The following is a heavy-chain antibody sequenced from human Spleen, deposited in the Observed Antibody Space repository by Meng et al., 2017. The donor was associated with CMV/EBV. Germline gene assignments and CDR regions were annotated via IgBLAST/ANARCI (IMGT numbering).Heavy chain of an antibody. D-gene: IGHD2-2*01. CDR2: IYSGGTI. CDR3: ARDRYRYCSSTSCSYFDY. CDR1: GFTVGNSY. Sequence: GESLKISCAVSGFTVGNSYMTWVRQAPGKGLEWVSLIYSGGTINYADSVKGRFTISRDNSKNTLYLQMNSLRAEDTAVYYCARDRYRYCSSTSCSYFDYWGQGTLVTVSS. V-gene: IGHV3-53*05. J-gene: IGHJ4*02.